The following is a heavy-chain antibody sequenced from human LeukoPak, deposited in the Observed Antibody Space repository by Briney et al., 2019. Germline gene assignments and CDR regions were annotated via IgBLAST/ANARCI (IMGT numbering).Heavy chain of an antibody. J-gene: IGHJ4*02. D-gene: IGHD3-10*01. CDR2: ISSSSSTI. Sequence: GGSLRLSCAASGFTFSTYSMNWVRQAPGKGLEWVSYISSSSSTIYYADSLKGRFTISRDNAKNSLYLQMNSLRAEDTAVYYCAREKDGSGSYEGDYWGQGTLVTVSS. V-gene: IGHV3-48*04. CDR1: GFTFSTYS. CDR3: AREKDGSGSYEGDY.